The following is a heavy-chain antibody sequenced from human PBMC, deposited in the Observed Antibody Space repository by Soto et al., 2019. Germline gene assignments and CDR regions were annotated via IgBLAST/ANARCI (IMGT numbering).Heavy chain of an antibody. CDR2: INHSGST. CDR1: GGSFSGYY. V-gene: IGHV4-34*01. D-gene: IGHD2-15*01. CDR3: ARGVVVAATWFDP. J-gene: IGHJ5*02. Sequence: SETLSLTCAVYGGSFSGYYWSWIRQPPGKGLEWIGEINHSGSTNYNPSLKSRVTISVDTSKNQFSLKLGSVTAADTAVYYCARGVVVAATWFDPWGQGTPVTVSS.